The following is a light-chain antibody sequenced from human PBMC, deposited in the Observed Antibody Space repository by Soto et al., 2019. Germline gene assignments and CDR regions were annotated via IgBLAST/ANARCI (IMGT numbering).Light chain of an antibody. CDR3: QQRSNWPPWT. Sequence: VVLTQSPGTLSLSPGERATLSCSASQSVRSMYLAWYQQKPGQAPRLLIYDASSRATDIPDRFSGSGSGTDFTLTISSLEPEDFAVYYCQQRSNWPPWTFGQGTKVDIK. CDR2: DAS. CDR1: QSVRSMY. J-gene: IGKJ1*01. V-gene: IGKV3D-20*02.